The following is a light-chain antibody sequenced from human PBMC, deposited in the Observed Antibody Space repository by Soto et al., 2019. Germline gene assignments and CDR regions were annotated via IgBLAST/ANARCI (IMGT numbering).Light chain of an antibody. CDR3: QQYYSTPPT. V-gene: IGKV4-1*01. CDR2: WAS. J-gene: IGKJ1*01. Sequence: DIVMTQSPDSLAVSLGERATINCKSRQSVLYSSNNKNYLAWYHQKPGQPPKLLIYWASTRESGVPDRFSGSGSVTDFTLTISSLQAEDVAVYYCQQYYSTPPTFGQGTKVEIK. CDR1: QSVLYSSNNKNY.